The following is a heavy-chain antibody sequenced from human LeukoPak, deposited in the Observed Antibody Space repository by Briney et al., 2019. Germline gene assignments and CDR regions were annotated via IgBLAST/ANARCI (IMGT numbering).Heavy chain of an antibody. CDR2: ISGSGGST. V-gene: IGHV3-23*01. D-gene: IGHD6-19*01. CDR3: ASPRYSSGWYRVDY. Sequence: GGSLRLSCAASGFTFSSYAMSWVRQAPGKGLEWVSAISGSGGSTYYADSVKGRFTIPRDNSKNTLYLQMNSLRAEDTAVYYCASPRYSSGWYRVDYWGQGTLVTVSS. CDR1: GFTFSSYA. J-gene: IGHJ4*02.